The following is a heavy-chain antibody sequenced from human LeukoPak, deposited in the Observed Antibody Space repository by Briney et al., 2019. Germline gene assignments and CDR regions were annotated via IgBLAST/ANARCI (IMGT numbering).Heavy chain of an antibody. J-gene: IGHJ5*02. D-gene: IGHD4-23*01. CDR2: IWYDGSDK. CDR1: GFTFSSYA. CDR3: ARNYGGSCWFDP. Sequence: GGSLRLSCAASGFTFSSYAMHWVRQAPGKGLEWVAVIWYDGSDKYYADSVKGRFTISRDNSKNTLYLQMNSLRAEDTAVYYCARNYGGSCWFDPWGQGTLVTVSS. V-gene: IGHV3-33*08.